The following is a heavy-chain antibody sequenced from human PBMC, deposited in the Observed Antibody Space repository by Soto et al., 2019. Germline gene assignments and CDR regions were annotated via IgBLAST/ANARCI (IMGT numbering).Heavy chain of an antibody. CDR2: IYWNDDK. CDR1: GFSLTTSGVS. V-gene: IGHV2-5*01. J-gene: IGHJ4*02. CDR3: AYRVGSRGSFDY. D-gene: IGHD6-25*01. Sequence: QITLKESGPTLVNPTQTLTLTCTFSGFSLTTSGVSVGWIRQPPGKALEWVAFIYWNDDKRYSPSLKSRLTITKDNSKKQVALTMTNMDPVDTATYYCAYRVGSRGSFDYWGPGTLVTVSS.